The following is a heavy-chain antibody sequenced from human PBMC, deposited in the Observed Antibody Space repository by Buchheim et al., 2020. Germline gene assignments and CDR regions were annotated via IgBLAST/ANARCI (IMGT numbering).Heavy chain of an antibody. V-gene: IGHV3-74*01. J-gene: IGHJ4*02. CDR2: IYNDGSRI. CDR1: GFSFSDYW. D-gene: IGHD1-20*01. Sequence: EVQLVESGGGLVKPGGSLILSCAASGFSFSDYWMHWVRQAPGNGLMWISHIYNDGSRIKYADSVRGRFTISRDNAGKTLYLYIDSLRIDDTAVYYCHRAAHVSLEGTDDYWGRGTL. CDR3: HRAAHVSLEGTDDY.